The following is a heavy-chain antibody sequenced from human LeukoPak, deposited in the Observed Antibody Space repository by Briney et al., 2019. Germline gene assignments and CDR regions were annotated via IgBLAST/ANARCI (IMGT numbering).Heavy chain of an antibody. J-gene: IGHJ4*02. V-gene: IGHV4-34*01. CDR2: INHSGST. CDR3: ARGAPAVATIDY. CDR1: GGSFSGYY. D-gene: IGHD5-12*01. Sequence: SETLSLTCAVYGGSFSGYYWSWIRQPPGKGLEWIGEINHSGSTNYNPSLKSRVTISVDTSKNQFSLKLSSVTAADTAVHYCARGAPAVATIDYWGQGTLVTVSS.